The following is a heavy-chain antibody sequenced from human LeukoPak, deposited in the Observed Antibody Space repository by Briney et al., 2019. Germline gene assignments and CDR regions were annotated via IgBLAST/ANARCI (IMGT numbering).Heavy chain of an antibody. D-gene: IGHD3-10*01. J-gene: IGHJ4*02. Sequence: GASVKVSCKVSGYTLTELSMHWVRQAPGQGLEWMGWINAYNGNTNYAQKVQGRVTMTTDTSTSTAYMELRSLRSDDTAVYYCARGPNYGSGSPNDYWGQGTLVTVSS. V-gene: IGHV1-18*01. CDR1: GYTLTELS. CDR2: INAYNGNT. CDR3: ARGPNYGSGSPNDY.